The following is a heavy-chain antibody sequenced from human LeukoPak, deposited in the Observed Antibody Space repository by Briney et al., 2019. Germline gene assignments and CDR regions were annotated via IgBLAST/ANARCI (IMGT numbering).Heavy chain of an antibody. V-gene: IGHV4-59*01. CDR3: ARGRWPPSYFDY. J-gene: IGHJ4*02. CDR2: IFYSGNT. D-gene: IGHD5-24*01. Sequence: SETLSLTCTVSGGSITSYYWSWIRQPPGKGLEWIGYIFYSGNTNYNPSLKSRVTISEDTSKNQFSLKLSSVTAADTAVYYCARGRWPPSYFDYWGQGTLVTVSS. CDR1: GGSITSYY.